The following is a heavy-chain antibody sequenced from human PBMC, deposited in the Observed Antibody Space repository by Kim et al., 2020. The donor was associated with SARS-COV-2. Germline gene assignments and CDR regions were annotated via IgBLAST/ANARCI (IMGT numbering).Heavy chain of an antibody. J-gene: IGHJ4*02. D-gene: IGHD3-22*01. Sequence: FTISRDKSKNTLYLQMNSLRAEDTAVYYCAKEKHSDYYDTKGLRRVYFDYWGQGTLVTVSS. CDR3: AKEKHSDYYDTKGLRRVYFDY. V-gene: IGHV3-23*01.